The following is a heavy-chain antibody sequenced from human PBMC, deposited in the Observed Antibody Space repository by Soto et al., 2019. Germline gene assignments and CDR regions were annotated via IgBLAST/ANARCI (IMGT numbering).Heavy chain of an antibody. CDR1: VFTFRSYD. CDR2: ISFDGIKK. V-gene: IGHV3-30*18. J-gene: IGHJ6*01. D-gene: IGHD6-13*01. Sequence: VGSLRLSCASSVFTFRSYDMHCVRHSPGKGLEWMGVISFDGIKKYYADSVKGRFIISRDSSKNKLYLQMNGLRVEDTAVYYCAKPIVAAGSYGIEVWGQGTTVSVSS. CDR3: AKPIVAAGSYGIEV.